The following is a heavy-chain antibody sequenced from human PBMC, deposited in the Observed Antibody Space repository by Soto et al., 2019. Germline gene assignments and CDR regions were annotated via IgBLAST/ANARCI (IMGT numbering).Heavy chain of an antibody. CDR2: IAYDGSKT. CDR3: ARWVGGSMFDYSGKYAS. V-gene: IGHV3-30*03. Sequence: QVQLVESGGGVVQPGRSLRLTCAASGFTFSSNGMHWVRQPPGKGLEWVALIAYDGSKTYYGDSVRGRFTISRDNSENTVFLQMNSLSAEDRAVYYWARWVGGSMFDYSGKYASWGQATVVTVPS. D-gene: IGHD2-15*01. CDR1: GFTFSSNG. J-gene: IGHJ5*02.